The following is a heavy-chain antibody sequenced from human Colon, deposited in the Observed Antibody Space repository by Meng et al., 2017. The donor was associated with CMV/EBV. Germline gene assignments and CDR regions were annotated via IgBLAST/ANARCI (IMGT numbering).Heavy chain of an antibody. CDR3: ARREITIFGVVTRKDNWFDP. D-gene: IGHD3-3*01. CDR2: VSYSGST. V-gene: IGHV4-59*12. CDR1: GGSISNNY. Sequence: SETLSLTCTVSGGSISNNYWSWLRQPPGKGLEWIGYVSYSGSTNYNSSLKSRVTISLDTSKNQFSLKLSSVTAADTAVYYCARREITIFGVVTRKDNWFDPWGQGTLVTVSS. J-gene: IGHJ5*02.